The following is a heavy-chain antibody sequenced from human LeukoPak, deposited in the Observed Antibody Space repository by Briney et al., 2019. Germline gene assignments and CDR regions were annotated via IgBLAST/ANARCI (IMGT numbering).Heavy chain of an antibody. Sequence: SETLSLTCAVYGGSFSGYYWSWIRQPPGKGLEWIGEINHSGSTNYNPSLKSRVTISVDTSKNQFSLKLSSVTAADTAVYYCARADYNWNYDYWGQGTLVTVSS. D-gene: IGHD1-7*01. J-gene: IGHJ4*02. CDR3: ARADYNWNYDY. V-gene: IGHV4-34*01. CDR1: GGSFSGYY. CDR2: INHSGST.